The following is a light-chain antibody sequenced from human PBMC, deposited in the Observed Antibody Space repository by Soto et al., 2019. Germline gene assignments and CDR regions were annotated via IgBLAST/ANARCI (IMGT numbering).Light chain of an antibody. CDR1: SSDVGGYKY. V-gene: IGLV2-8*01. CDR3: SSYAGRSVV. Sequence: QSVLTQPPSASGSPGQSVTISCTGTSSDVGGYKYVSWYQHHPGNAPKLIIYEVSERPSGVPDRFSGSKSGNTASLTVSGLQAEDEAEYYCSSYAGRSVVFGGGTKLTVL. J-gene: IGLJ2*01. CDR2: EVS.